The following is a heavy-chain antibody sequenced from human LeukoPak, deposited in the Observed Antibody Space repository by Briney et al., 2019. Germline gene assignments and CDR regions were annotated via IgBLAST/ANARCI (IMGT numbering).Heavy chain of an antibody. J-gene: IGHJ5*02. CDR2: INHSGST. V-gene: IGHV4-39*01. D-gene: IGHD3-16*01. Sequence: SETLSLTCTVSGGSISSSSHYWSWIRQPPGKGLEWIGEINHSGSTNYNPSLKSRVTISVDTSKNQFSLKLSSVTAADTAVYYCARQSRLFLVWFDPWGQGTLVTVSS. CDR3: ARQSRLFLVWFDP. CDR1: GGSISSSSHY.